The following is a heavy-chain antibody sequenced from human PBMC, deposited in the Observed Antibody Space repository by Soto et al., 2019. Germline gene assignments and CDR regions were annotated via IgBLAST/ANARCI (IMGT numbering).Heavy chain of an antibody. CDR3: AKDHTVVIRDAFDI. CDR2: ISDSGTGT. CDR1: GFTFSSYA. V-gene: IGHV3-23*01. Sequence: EVQILESGGGLVQPGGSLRLSCAASGFTFSSYAMYWVRQAPGKGLAWVSGISDSGTGTYYAYSVKGRFTISRDNSKNTVYLQMKSLRAEDTAVYYCAKDHTVVIRDAFDIWGQGTMVNVSS. D-gene: IGHD3-22*01. J-gene: IGHJ3*02.